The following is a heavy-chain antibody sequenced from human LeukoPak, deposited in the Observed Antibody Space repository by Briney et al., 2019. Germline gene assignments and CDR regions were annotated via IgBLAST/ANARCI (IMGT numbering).Heavy chain of an antibody. CDR1: GGSFSGYY. CDR3: XXXXXNEPDSGVAY. CDR2: INHSGST. D-gene: IGHD3-10*01. J-gene: IGHJ4*02. Sequence: SETLSLTCAVYGGSFSGYYWSWIRQPPGKGLEWIGEINHSGSTNYNPSLKSRVTISVDTSKNQFSLKLSSVTAADTAVYYCXXXXXNEPDSGVAYWGQGTLVTVSS. V-gene: IGHV4-34*01.